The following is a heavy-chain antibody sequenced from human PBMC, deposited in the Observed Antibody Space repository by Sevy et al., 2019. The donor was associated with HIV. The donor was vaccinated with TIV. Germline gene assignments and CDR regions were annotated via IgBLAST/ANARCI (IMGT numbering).Heavy chain of an antibody. CDR3: AKDLLRGYYGSGQHYYYYGMDV. J-gene: IGHJ6*02. CDR2: ISYDGSNK. Sequence: GGSLRLSCAASGFTFSSYGMHWVRQAPGKGLEWVAVISYDGSNKYYADSVKGRFTISRDNSKNRLYLQMNSLGAEETAVYYCAKDLLRGYYGSGQHYYYYGMDVWGQGTTVTVSS. D-gene: IGHD3-10*01. CDR1: GFTFSSYG. V-gene: IGHV3-30*18.